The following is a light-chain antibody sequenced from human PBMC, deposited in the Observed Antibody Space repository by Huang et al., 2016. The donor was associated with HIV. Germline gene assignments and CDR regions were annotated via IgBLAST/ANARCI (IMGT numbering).Light chain of an antibody. CDR3: QQYGSSPPYT. J-gene: IGKJ2*01. V-gene: IGKV3-20*01. CDR1: QSLSSRE. Sequence: EIVLTQSPGTMSLSQGVRATTSCTARQSLSSREVAWYQQRTAQAPRLLLYDASTMATGIPERFSCSGSGTDFTLTISRLEPEDCVLYDCQQYGSSPPYTFGQGTKLEIK. CDR2: DAS.